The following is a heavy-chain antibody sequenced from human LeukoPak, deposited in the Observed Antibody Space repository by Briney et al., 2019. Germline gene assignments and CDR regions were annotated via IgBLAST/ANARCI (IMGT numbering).Heavy chain of an antibody. CDR2: FDPEDGET. CDR3: TTGLRNAFDI. J-gene: IGHJ3*02. D-gene: IGHD3-16*01. CDR1: GYILSKLS. Sequence: ASVKVSCKVSGYILSKLSMHWVRQAPGKGLEWMGGFDPEDGETIYAQKFQSRVTMTDDISTDIAYMDLSSLRSEDTAVYYCTTGLRNAFDIWGQGTMVTVSS. V-gene: IGHV1-24*01.